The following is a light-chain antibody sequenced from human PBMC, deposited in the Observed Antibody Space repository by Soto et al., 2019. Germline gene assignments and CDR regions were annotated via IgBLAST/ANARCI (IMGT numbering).Light chain of an antibody. CDR2: DAS. V-gene: IGKV3-15*01. CDR1: QSVRSK. CDR3: QHYDTVPA. Sequence: EIVMTQSPATLSVSPGERATLSCRASQSVRSKLAWYQQKPGQAPRLLIYDASTRAPGVPARFSGSGSGTEFTLTISSLQADDVAVYSCQHYDTVPAFGQATKVEFK. J-gene: IGKJ1*01.